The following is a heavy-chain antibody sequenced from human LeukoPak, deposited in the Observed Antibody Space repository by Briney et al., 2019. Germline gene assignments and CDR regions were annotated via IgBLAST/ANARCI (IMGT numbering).Heavy chain of an antibody. CDR1: GFTFSSYA. V-gene: IGHV3-23*01. Sequence: GGSLTLSCAASGFTFSSYAMSWVRHAPGKGREWVSAISGSGGSTYYADSVKGRFTISRDNSKNTLYLQMNSLRAEDTAVYYCAKGSRGYCSSTSCHRLTWGQGTLVTVSS. J-gene: IGHJ5*02. D-gene: IGHD2-2*01. CDR2: ISGSGGST. CDR3: AKGSRGYCSSTSCHRLT.